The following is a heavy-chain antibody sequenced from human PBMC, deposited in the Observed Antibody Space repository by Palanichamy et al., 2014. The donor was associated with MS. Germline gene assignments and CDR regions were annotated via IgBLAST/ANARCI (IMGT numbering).Heavy chain of an antibody. CDR3: GHISLVRKIIKKIDY. J-gene: IGHJ4*02. V-gene: IGHV2-5*02. CDR1: GVSLNTTGVG. D-gene: IGHD3-10*01. Sequence: QITLKESGPTLVKPTQTLTLTCALSGVSLNTTGVGVGWIRQPPGKTLEWLARIYWDDEKRYSPSLNSRPTIAKDTSKNQVVLTMTNMDPVDTATYYCGHISLVRKIIKKIDYWGQGTLVTVSS. CDR2: IYWDDEK.